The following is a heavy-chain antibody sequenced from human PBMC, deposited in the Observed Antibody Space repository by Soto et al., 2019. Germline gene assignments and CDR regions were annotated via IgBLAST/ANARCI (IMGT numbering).Heavy chain of an antibody. CDR2: ISHSGST. Sequence: SETLSLTCTVYGGSSSGYYWSWIRQPPGKGLEWIGEISHSGSTHYNPTTKSRVTISVDTSKNRFDLKLSSVTAADRPVYYWARGGHCSGWYWWFGPWGQGTMVTVYS. CDR1: GGSSSGYY. CDR3: ARGGHCSGWYWWFGP. V-gene: IGHV4-34*01. J-gene: IGHJ5*02. D-gene: IGHD6-19*01.